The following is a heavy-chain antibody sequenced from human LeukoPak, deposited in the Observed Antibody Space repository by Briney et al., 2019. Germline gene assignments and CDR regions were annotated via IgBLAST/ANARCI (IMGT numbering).Heavy chain of an antibody. CDR2: ITGSGAST. Sequence: PGASLRLSCAASGFTFSSYAMTWVRQAPGKGLEWVSHITGSGASTYYADSVKGRFTISSDNSNNSLYLQMNSLRADDTAVYYCARPHYDILTGYMYYFDYWGQGTLVTVSS. J-gene: IGHJ4*02. V-gene: IGHV3-23*01. D-gene: IGHD3-9*01. CDR1: GFTFSSYA. CDR3: ARPHYDILTGYMYYFDY.